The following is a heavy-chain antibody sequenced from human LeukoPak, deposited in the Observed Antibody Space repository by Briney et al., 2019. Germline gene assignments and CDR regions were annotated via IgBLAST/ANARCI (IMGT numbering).Heavy chain of an antibody. J-gene: IGHJ4*02. Sequence: GGSLRLSRAASGFTFSSYGLHWVRQAPGRGLEWVAFIRYDGNNKYYADSVKGRFTISRDNSKNTLYLQMNSLRTEDTAVYYCAKGTVGAYEIDYWGQGTLVTVSS. CDR2: IRYDGNNK. D-gene: IGHD1-26*01. CDR1: GFTFSSYG. CDR3: AKGTVGAYEIDY. V-gene: IGHV3-30*02.